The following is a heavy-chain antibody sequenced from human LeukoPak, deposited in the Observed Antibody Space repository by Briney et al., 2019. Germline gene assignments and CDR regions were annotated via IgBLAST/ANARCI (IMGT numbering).Heavy chain of an antibody. Sequence: GGSLRLPCAASEFSFSIYAMSWVRQAPGKGLEWVSSITSSGESTYYTGSVKGRFTISRDNSKNTLYLQMNSLRAEDTAVYYCARDQGQLLYGFDYWGQGTLVTVSS. CDR1: EFSFSIYA. J-gene: IGHJ4*02. V-gene: IGHV3-23*01. CDR2: ITSSGEST. D-gene: IGHD2-2*02. CDR3: ARDQGQLLYGFDY.